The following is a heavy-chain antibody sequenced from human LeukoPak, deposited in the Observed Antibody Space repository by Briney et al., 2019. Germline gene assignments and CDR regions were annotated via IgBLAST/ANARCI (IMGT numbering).Heavy chain of an antibody. Sequence: GGSLRLSCAASGFTFSSYSMNWVRQAPGKGLEWVSSISSSSSYIYYADSVKGRFTISRDNAKNSLYLQMNSLRAGDTAVYYCARDRTYYDILTGLDYWGQGTLVTVSS. CDR3: ARDRTYYDILTGLDY. J-gene: IGHJ4*02. D-gene: IGHD3-9*01. CDR2: ISSSSSYI. V-gene: IGHV3-21*01. CDR1: GFTFSSYS.